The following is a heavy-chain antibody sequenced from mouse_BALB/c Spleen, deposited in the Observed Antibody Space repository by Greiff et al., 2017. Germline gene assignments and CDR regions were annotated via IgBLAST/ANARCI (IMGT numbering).Heavy chain of an antibody. CDR3: ARSGIITTVGAMDY. D-gene: IGHD1-1*01. J-gene: IGHJ4*01. Sequence: EVKLMESGPEVVKPGASVKMSCKASGYTFTSYVIHWVKQKPGQGLEWIGYINPYNDGTKYNEKFKGKATLTSDKSSSTAYMELSSLTSEDSAVYYCARSGIITTVGAMDYWGQGTSVTVSS. V-gene: IGHV1-14*01. CDR2: INPYNDGT. CDR1: GYTFTSYV.